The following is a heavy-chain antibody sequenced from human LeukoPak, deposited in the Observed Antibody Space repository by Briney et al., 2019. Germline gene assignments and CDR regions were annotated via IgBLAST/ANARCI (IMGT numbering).Heavy chain of an antibody. Sequence: PGGSLRLSCAASGFTFSSYAMHWVRQAPGKGLEWVAVISYDGSNKYYADSVKGRFTISRDNSKNTLYLQMNSLRAEDTAVYYCARGGGSTWLIYWFDPWGQGTLVTVSS. D-gene: IGHD1-26*01. CDR2: ISYDGSNK. CDR1: GFTFSSYA. CDR3: ARGGGSTWLIYWFDP. J-gene: IGHJ5*02. V-gene: IGHV3-30-3*01.